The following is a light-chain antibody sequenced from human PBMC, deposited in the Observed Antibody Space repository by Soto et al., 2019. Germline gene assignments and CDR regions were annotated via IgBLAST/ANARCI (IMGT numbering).Light chain of an antibody. Sequence: SVLTQPAPLSGAPGQSITLPLPGNSSDVGSYNLVSWYQQHPGKAPKLMIYEGSKRPSGVSNRFSGSKSGNTASLTISGLQAEDEADYYCCSYAGSYVFGTGTKVTVL. CDR2: EGS. CDR1: SSDVGSYNL. J-gene: IGLJ1*01. CDR3: CSYAGSYV. V-gene: IGLV2-23*01.